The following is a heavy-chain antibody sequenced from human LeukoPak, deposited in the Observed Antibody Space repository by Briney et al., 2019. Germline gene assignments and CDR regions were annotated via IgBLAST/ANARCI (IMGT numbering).Heavy chain of an antibody. V-gene: IGHV4-59*07. Sequence: SDPLSLTCTVCGAAITYYYWCWIRQAPGKGVEFMEYIYNSEITNYNPSLTRRVTMSVDTSKNQFSLKLKSMTAADTAVYYCAKGRGSSFRGDYYYHYMDVWGKGTTVTVSS. CDR2: IYNSEIT. CDR3: AKGRGSSFRGDYYYHYMDV. CDR1: GAAITYYY. D-gene: IGHD3-10*01. J-gene: IGHJ6*03.